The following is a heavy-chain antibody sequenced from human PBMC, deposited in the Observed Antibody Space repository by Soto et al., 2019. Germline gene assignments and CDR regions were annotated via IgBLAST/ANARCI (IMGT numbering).Heavy chain of an antibody. J-gene: IGHJ3*02. V-gene: IGHV3-21*01. Sequence: GGSLRLSCAASGFTFSSYSMNWVRQAPGKGLEWVSSISSSSSYIYYADSVKGRFTISRDNAKNSLYLQMNSLRAEDTAVYYFARVFGSPQYDYGDCNDAFDIWGQGTMVTVSS. CDR1: GFTFSSYS. CDR2: ISSSSSYI. D-gene: IGHD4-17*01. CDR3: ARVFGSPQYDYGDCNDAFDI.